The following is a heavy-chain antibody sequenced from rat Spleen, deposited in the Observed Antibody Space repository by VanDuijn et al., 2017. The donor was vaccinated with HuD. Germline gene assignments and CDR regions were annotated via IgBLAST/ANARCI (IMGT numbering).Heavy chain of an antibody. D-gene: IGHD1-6*01. CDR2: ISPRGTTT. V-gene: IGHV5-25*01. Sequence: EVQLVESGGGLVQPGRSLKLSCAASGFTFSNYDMAWVRQAPTKGLEWVASISPRGTTTHYRDSVKGRFTISRDNAKSTLFLQMDSLRSEDTATYYCARTGEPSYGYTYVEYFDYWGQGVMVTVSS. CDR1: GFTFSNYD. CDR3: ARTGEPSYGYTYVEYFDY. J-gene: IGHJ2*01.